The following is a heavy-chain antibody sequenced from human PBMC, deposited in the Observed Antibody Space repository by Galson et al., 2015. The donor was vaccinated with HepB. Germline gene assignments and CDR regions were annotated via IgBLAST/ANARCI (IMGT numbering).Heavy chain of an antibody. Sequence: LRLSCAASGFVFSSYGMHWVRQAPGKGLEWLSVIWYDGSNKYYADSVKGRFTISRDNSKNTLYLQMNSLRAEDTAVYYCTRGEKPYCTSTSCYNTGNDAFDIWGQGTMVTVSS. CDR1: GFVFSSYG. D-gene: IGHD2-2*02. J-gene: IGHJ3*02. V-gene: IGHV3-33*01. CDR3: TRGEKPYCTSTSCYNTGNDAFDI. CDR2: IWYDGSNK.